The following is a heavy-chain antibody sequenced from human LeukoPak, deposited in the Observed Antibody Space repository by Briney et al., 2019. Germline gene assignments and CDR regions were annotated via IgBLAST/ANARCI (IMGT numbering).Heavy chain of an antibody. D-gene: IGHD1-26*01. J-gene: IGHJ4*02. Sequence: GGSLRLSCAASGFTFGSYGMNWVRQAPGKGLEWVSGISGTGDSTYYADSVRGRFTISRDNSKNTLYLQMNSLRAEDTAVYYCAKDRLGALLYFDSWGQGTLVTVSS. V-gene: IGHV3-23*01. CDR2: ISGTGDST. CDR3: AKDRLGALLYFDS. CDR1: GFTFGSYG.